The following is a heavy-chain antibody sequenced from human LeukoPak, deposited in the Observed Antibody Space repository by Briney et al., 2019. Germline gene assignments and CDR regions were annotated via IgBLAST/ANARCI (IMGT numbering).Heavy chain of an antibody. J-gene: IGHJ1*01. CDR1: GFTFSSYA. D-gene: IGHD3-22*01. V-gene: IGHV3-21*01. CDR2: ISTSSSYI. CDR3: ARDGGDYYDSSGYPFHH. Sequence: NSGGSLRLSCAASGFTFSSYAMNWVRQAPGKGLEWVSSISTSSSYIYYADSVKGRFTISRDNAKKSLYLQMNSLRAGDTAVYYCARDGGDYYDSSGYPFHHWGQGTLVTVSS.